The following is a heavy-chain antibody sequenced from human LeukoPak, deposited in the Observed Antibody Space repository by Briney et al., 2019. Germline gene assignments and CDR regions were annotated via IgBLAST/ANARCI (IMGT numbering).Heavy chain of an antibody. V-gene: IGHV1-2*02. CDR1: GYTFTGSY. D-gene: IGHD2-2*01. Sequence: ASVKVSCKTSGYTFTGSYLHWVRQVPGQGLEWMGWTNPSTGGTKSAQQFEGRVTMTRDTSNTTGYLELKSLRLDDTATYYCARGGAFCSITTCHEFDHWGQGALVIVSS. CDR3: ARGGAFCSITTCHEFDH. J-gene: IGHJ4*02. CDR2: TNPSTGGT.